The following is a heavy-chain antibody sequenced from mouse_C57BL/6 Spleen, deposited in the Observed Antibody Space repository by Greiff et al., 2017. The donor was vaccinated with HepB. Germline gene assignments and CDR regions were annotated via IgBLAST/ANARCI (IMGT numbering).Heavy chain of an antibody. V-gene: IGHV6-3*01. CDR1: GFTFSNYW. Sequence: EVKVEESGGGLVQPGGSMKLSCVASGFTFSNYWMNWVRQSPEKGLEWVAQIRLKSDNYATHYAESVKGRFTISRDDSKSSVYLQMNNLRAEDTGIYYCTIYYYGSSYWYFDVWGTVTTVTVSS. CDR3: TIYYYGSSYWYFDV. J-gene: IGHJ1*03. D-gene: IGHD1-1*01. CDR2: IRLKSDNYAT.